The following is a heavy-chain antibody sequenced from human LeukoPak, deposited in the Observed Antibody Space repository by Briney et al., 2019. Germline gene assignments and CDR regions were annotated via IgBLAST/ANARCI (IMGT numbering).Heavy chain of an antibody. D-gene: IGHD3-10*01. J-gene: IGHJ4*02. Sequence: GGSLRLSCAASGFTFSDYYMSWIRQAPGKGLEWVSYISSSGSTIYYADSVKGRFTISRDNAKNSLYLQMNSLGAEDTAVYYCARVELWFGESLPYWGQGTLVTVSS. V-gene: IGHV3-11*01. CDR2: ISSSGSTI. CDR3: ARVELWFGESLPY. CDR1: GFTFSDYY.